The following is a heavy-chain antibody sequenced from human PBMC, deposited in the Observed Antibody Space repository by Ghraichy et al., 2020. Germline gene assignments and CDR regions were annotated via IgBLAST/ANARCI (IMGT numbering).Heavy chain of an antibody. V-gene: IGHV3-15*01. D-gene: IGHD6-19*01. CDR2: IKSKTDGGTT. J-gene: IGHJ4*02. CDR3: TTVMWQWLVRSVY. Sequence: GESLNISCAASGFTFSNAWMSWVRQAPGKGLEWVGRIKSKTDGGTTDYAAPVKGRFTISRDDSKNTLYLQMNSLKTEDTAVYYCTTVMWQWLVRSVYWGQGTLVTVSS. CDR1: GFTFSNAW.